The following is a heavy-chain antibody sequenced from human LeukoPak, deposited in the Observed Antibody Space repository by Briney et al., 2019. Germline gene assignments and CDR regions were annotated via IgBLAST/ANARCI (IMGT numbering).Heavy chain of an antibody. CDR2: VNPNSGNT. CDR1: GYTFTGYY. D-gene: IGHD6-25*01. CDR3: AREGAAAEDVNWFDP. J-gene: IGHJ5*02. Sequence: GESLKISCKASGYTFTGYYMHWVRQAPGQGLEWMGWVNPNSGNTHYAQTFQDRVTMTRDTSISTAYMELNSLRSDDTAVYYCAREGAAAEDVNWFDPWGQGTLVTVSS. V-gene: IGHV1-2*02.